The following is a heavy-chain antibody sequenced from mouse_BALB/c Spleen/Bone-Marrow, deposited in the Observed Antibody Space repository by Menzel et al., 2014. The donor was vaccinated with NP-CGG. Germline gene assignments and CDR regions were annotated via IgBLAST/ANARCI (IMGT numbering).Heavy chain of an antibody. J-gene: IGHJ4*01. Sequence: EVMVVESGGGLVKPGGSLKLSCAASGFTFSSYTMSWVRQTPEKRLVWVATISSGGSYTYYPDSVKGRFTISRDNAKNTLYLQMSSLKSEGTAMYYCTRDLYDGYYYYAMDYWGQGTSVTVSS. CDR2: ISSGGSYT. V-gene: IGHV5-6-4*01. D-gene: IGHD2-3*01. CDR1: GFTFSSYT. CDR3: TRDLYDGYYYYAMDY.